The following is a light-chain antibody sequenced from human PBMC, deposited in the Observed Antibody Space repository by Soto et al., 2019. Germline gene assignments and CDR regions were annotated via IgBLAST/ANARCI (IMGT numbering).Light chain of an antibody. Sequence: EIVLTQSPGTLSLSPGERATLSCGASQSVSSSHLAWYQQKPGQAPRLLIYGATSRATGIPDRFSGSGSGTDFTLTISRLEPEDFAVYYCQQYSGSPPLTFGGGTKVEIK. CDR3: QQYSGSPPLT. J-gene: IGKJ4*01. CDR1: QSVSSSH. V-gene: IGKV3-20*01. CDR2: GAT.